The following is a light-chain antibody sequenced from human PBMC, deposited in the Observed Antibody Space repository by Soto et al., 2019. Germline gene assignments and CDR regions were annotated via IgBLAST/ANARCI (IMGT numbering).Light chain of an antibody. Sequence: DIQMTQSPSTLSASVGDRVTITCRASQSISSWLAWYQQKPGKAPKLLIYKASSLESGVPSRFSGRGSWTVFTLTISSLQPDDFATYYYQQYNSYWTFGQGTKVEIK. V-gene: IGKV1-5*03. CDR2: KAS. CDR1: QSISSW. CDR3: QQYNSYWT. J-gene: IGKJ1*01.